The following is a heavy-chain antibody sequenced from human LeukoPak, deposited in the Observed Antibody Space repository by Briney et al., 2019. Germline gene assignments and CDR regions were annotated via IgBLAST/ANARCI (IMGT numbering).Heavy chain of an antibody. CDR2: ISYDGSNK. V-gene: IGHV3-30*19. J-gene: IGHJ4*02. Sequence: GGSLRLSCAASGFTFSTYGMHWVRQAPGKGLEWVAVISYDGSNKYYADSVKGRFTISRDNSKNTLYLQMNSLRAEGTAVYYCARDAVDWGQGTLVTVSS. CDR1: GFTFSTYG. CDR3: ARDAVD.